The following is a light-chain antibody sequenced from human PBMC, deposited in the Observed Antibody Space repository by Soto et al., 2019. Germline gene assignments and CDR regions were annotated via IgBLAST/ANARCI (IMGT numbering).Light chain of an antibody. V-gene: IGLV2-11*01. CDR3: CSYAGSFTWV. Sequence: QSALTQPRSVSGSPGQSVTISCTGTTGDVGAYNFVSWYQLHPDKAPKLMIYDATKRPSGVPDRFSASKSGNTASLTISGLQAEDEADYYCCSYAGSFTWVFGGGTQLTVL. CDR1: TGDVGAYNF. J-gene: IGLJ3*02. CDR2: DAT.